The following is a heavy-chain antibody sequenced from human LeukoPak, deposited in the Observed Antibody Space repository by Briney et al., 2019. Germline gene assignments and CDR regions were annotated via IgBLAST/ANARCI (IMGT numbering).Heavy chain of an antibody. J-gene: IGHJ5*02. V-gene: IGHV3-11*05. Sequence: NPSETLSLTCTVSGGSISSYYWSWIRQAPGKGLEWVSYISTSSSYTNYADSVKGRFTISRDNAKNSLYLQMNSLRAEDTAVYYCARDRYYASGSYNWFDPWGQGTLVTVSS. CDR1: GGSISSYY. CDR3: ARDRYYASGSYNWFDP. CDR2: ISTSSSYT. D-gene: IGHD3-10*01.